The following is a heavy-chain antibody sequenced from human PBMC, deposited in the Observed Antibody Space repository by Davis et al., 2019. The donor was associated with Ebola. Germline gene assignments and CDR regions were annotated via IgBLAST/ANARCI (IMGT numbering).Heavy chain of an antibody. CDR3: ARERAVAGNDY. V-gene: IGHV4-34*01. Sequence: PSETLSLTCAVYGGSFSGYYWSWIRQPPGKGLEWIGEINHSGSTNYNPSLKSRVTISVDTSKNQFSLKLSSVTAADTAVYYCARERAVAGNDYWGQGTLVTVSS. CDR2: INHSGST. J-gene: IGHJ4*02. D-gene: IGHD6-19*01. CDR1: GGSFSGYY.